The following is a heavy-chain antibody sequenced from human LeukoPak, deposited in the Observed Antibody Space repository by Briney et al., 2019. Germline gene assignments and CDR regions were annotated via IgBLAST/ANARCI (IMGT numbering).Heavy chain of an antibody. V-gene: IGHV1-69*04. CDR2: IITILGIA. CDR3: STEGIAASGSLYDY. CDR1: GGTFTSYA. D-gene: IGHD6-13*01. J-gene: IGHJ4*02. Sequence: ASVKVSCKASGGTFTSYAICWVRQPPGQGLEWMGRIITILGIANYAKKFLGRVTIISDKSSSTDYFVMRSLRSDDTAVYYCSTEGIAASGSLYDYWGQGALVTVSS.